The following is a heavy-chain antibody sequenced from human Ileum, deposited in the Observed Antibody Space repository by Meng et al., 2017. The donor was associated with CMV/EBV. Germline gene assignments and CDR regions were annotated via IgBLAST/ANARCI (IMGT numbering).Heavy chain of an antibody. J-gene: IGHJ4*02. CDR2: INWDGTNT. CDR1: GFTFDDYS. V-gene: IGHV3-43*01. Sequence: ELQLVEFGGLVVQPGGSLRLSCAVSGFTFDDYSMHWVRQRPGKGLEWISIINWDGTNTDYADSVRGRFTISRDNSRNSLYLEMNSLRTEDTAFYFCARDGHWGQGTLVTVSS. CDR3: ARDGH.